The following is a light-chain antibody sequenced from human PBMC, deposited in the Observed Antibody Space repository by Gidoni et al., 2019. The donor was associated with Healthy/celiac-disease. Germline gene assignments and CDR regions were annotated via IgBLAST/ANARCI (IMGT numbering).Light chain of an antibody. J-gene: IGKJ1*01. CDR1: QDISNY. CDR3: QQYDNLPPERT. V-gene: IGKV1-33*01. CDR2: DAS. Sequence: DIQMTQSPSSLSASVGDRVTITCQARQDISNYLNWYQQKPGKAPKLLIYDASNLETGVPSRFSGSGSGTDFTFTISSLQPEDIATYYCQQYDNLPPERTFGQGTKVEIK.